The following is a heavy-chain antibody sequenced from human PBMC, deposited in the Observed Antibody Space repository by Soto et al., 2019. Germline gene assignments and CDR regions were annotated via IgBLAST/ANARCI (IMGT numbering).Heavy chain of an antibody. Sequence: QITLKESGPTLVKPTQTLTLTCTFSGFSLSTRDVGVGWIRQPPGKALEWLALLYWDDDNRYSPSLRRRLTLTKDTSKNQVVLTLTNMDPVDTATYYCAHGSGWLFDYWCTGTLVTVSS. D-gene: IGHD6-19*01. CDR2: LYWDDDN. CDR1: GFSLSTRDVG. CDR3: AHGSGWLFDY. J-gene: IGHJ4*02. V-gene: IGHV2-5*02.